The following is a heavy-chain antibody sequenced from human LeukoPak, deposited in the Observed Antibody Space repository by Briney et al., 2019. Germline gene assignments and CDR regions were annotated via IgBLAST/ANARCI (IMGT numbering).Heavy chain of an antibody. CDR3: ANLGDYCSSTSCRAY. D-gene: IGHD2-2*01. CDR2: IRHDGSNK. J-gene: IGHJ4*02. V-gene: IGHV3-30*02. CDR1: GFTFSSYG. Sequence: GGSLRLSCAASGFTFSSYGMHWVRQAPGKGLEWVAFIRHDGSNKYYADSVKGRFTISRDNSKNTLYLQMNSLRAEDTAVYYCANLGDYCSSTSCRAYWGQETLVTVSS.